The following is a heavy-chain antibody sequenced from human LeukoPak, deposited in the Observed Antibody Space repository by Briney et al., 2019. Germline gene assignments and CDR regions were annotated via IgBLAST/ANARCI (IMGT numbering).Heavy chain of an antibody. Sequence: GGSLRLSCAASGFTFSNYWMHWVRQAPGKGLVWVSRINSDGSGTSFADSVKGRFTISRDNAKNTLYLQMNSLRAEDTAVYYCARGRGYSQSNWVDPWGQGTMVTVSA. J-gene: IGHJ5*02. CDR1: GFTFSNYW. CDR3: ARGRGYSQSNWVDP. V-gene: IGHV3-74*01. D-gene: IGHD5-18*01. CDR2: INSDGSGT.